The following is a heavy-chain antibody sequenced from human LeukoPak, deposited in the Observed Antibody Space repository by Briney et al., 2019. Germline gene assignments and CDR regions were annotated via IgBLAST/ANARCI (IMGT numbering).Heavy chain of an antibody. V-gene: IGHV1-2*02. CDR2: INSNSGAT. CDR3: ASGGHYFETSGYRFDS. Sequence: GASVKVSCKASGSTFTAYYMNWVRQAPGQGLEWMGWINSNSGATNYAQNFQGRVTMTRDTSITTAYMELSDLTSDDTAMYYCASGGHYFETSGYRFDSWGQGTLVTVSS. J-gene: IGHJ4*02. CDR1: GSTFTAYY. D-gene: IGHD3-22*01.